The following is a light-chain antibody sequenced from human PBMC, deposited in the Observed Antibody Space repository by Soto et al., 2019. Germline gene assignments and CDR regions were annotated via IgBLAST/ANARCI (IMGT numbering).Light chain of an antibody. CDR3: QHRSSWPIT. Sequence: DIVLTQSPATLSLSPGERATLSCRASQSVSSYLVWYQQKPGQAPRLLIYGASNRATGIPARFSGSGSGTDFTLTISSLEPEDFAVYYCQHRSSWPITFGGGTKVEIK. J-gene: IGKJ4*01. CDR1: QSVSSY. CDR2: GAS. V-gene: IGKV3-11*01.